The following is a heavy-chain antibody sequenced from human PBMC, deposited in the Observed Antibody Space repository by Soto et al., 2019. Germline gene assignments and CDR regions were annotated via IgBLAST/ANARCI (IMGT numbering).Heavy chain of an antibody. CDR1: GGSISSGGYY. CDR2: IYYSGST. J-gene: IGHJ6*04. D-gene: IGHD4-17*01. Sequence: QVQLQESGPGLVKPSQTLSLTCTVSGGSISSGGYYWSWIRQHPGKGLARIGYIYYSGSTYYNPSLKSRVTISVDTSKNQFSLKLSSVTAADTAVYYCAREAGAEGTTVTFVDVWGKGTTVTVSS. CDR3: AREAGAEGTTVTFVDV. V-gene: IGHV4-31*03.